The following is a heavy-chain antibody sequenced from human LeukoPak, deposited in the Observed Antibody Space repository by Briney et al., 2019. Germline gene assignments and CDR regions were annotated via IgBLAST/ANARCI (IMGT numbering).Heavy chain of an antibody. J-gene: IGHJ6*02. CDR3: ARESYYYGSGSSYYYYYGMDV. D-gene: IGHD3-10*01. CDR2: INAGNGNT. V-gene: IGHV1-3*01. CDR1: GYTFTSYA. Sequence: ASVKVSCKASGYTFTSYAMHWVRQAPGQRLEWMGWINAGNGNTKYSQKFQGRVTITRDTSASTAYMELSSLRSEDTAVYYCARESYYYGSGSSYYYYYGMDVWSQGTTVTVSS.